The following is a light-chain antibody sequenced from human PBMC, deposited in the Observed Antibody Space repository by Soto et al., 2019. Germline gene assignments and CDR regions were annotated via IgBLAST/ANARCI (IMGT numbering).Light chain of an antibody. J-gene: IGKJ4*01. CDR1: QTVGGNY. V-gene: IGKV3-20*01. Sequence: EIVLTQSPGTLSLSPGEGATLSCRASQTVGGNYLAWYQQKPGQAPRLLIYGTSNRATGIPDRFSGSGSGTDFSLSISRLAPEDFAVFYCQQYSTSPPTFGGGTKVEIK. CDR2: GTS. CDR3: QQYSTSPPT.